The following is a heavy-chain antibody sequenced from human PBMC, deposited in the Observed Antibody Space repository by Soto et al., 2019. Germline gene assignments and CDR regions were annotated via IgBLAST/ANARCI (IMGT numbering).Heavy chain of an antibody. CDR2: INHSGST. D-gene: IGHD3-10*01. CDR1: GGSFSRYY. J-gene: IGHJ6*02. CDR3: ARGGGYYGSGSYYKSYYGMDV. Sequence: SETLSVTCAVDGGSFSRYYWSWISQPPGKGLEWIGEINHSGSTNYNPSLKSRVTISVDTSKNQFSLKLSSVTAADTAVYYCARGGGYYGSGSYYKSYYGMDVWGQGTTVTVSS. V-gene: IGHV4-34*01.